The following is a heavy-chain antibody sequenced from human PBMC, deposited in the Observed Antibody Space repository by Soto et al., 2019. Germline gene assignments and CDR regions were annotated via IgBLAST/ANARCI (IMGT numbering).Heavy chain of an antibody. D-gene: IGHD6-13*01. J-gene: IGHJ5*02. CDR3: AKEGRGLAAAANWFDP. CDR1: GYTFISYG. Sequence: QVQLVQSGAEVKKPGASVKVSCKASGYTFISYGISWVRQAPGQGLEWMGWISAYSGDTIYAQKFQGRVTLTTDTSTSTGYMELRSLRSDDTAVYFCAKEGRGLAAAANWFDPWGQGTLVIVSS. CDR2: ISAYSGDT. V-gene: IGHV1-18*01.